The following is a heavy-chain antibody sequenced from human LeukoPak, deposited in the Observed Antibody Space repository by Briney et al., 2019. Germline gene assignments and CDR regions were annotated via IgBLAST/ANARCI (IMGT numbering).Heavy chain of an antibody. Sequence: ASVKVSCKASGYTFTSYDINWVRQATGPGLEWMGWMNPNSGNRDYAQKFQGRVTITRNTSISTAYMELSSLRSEETAVYYCVRGNEYDFWSGYVASNWFDPWGQGTLVTVSS. CDR2: MNPNSGNR. V-gene: IGHV1-8*03. CDR3: VRGNEYDFWSGYVASNWFDP. D-gene: IGHD3-3*01. J-gene: IGHJ5*02. CDR1: GYTFTSYD.